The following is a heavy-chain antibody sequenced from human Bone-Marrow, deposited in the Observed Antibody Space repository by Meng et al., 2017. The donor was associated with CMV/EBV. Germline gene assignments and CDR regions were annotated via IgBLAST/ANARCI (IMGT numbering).Heavy chain of an antibody. CDR1: GYIVSSNSPS. Sequence: SQTVSLTCAICGYIVSSNSPSWNWIRQSPSRGLEWLGRTYYRSKWYNDYAVSVKSRITINPDKSKNQFALQLNSVTPEDKAVYYCARAQYYDILTGYYRYDYWGQGTLVTVSS. CDR2: TYYRSKWYN. V-gene: IGHV6-1*01. D-gene: IGHD3-9*01. J-gene: IGHJ4*02. CDR3: ARAQYYDILTGYYRYDY.